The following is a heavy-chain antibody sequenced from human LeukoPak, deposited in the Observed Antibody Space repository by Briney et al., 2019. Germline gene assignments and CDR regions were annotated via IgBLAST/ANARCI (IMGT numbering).Heavy chain of an antibody. J-gene: IGHJ4*02. CDR2: ISGSGNTV. CDR1: GFTFSNYE. CDR3: ARDAGIDGTDFDY. V-gene: IGHV3-48*03. Sequence: GGSLTLSCAASGFTFSNYEMDWVRQAPGKRLEWISYISGSGNTVYYADSVKGRFTISRDNAKDSLSLQLNSLRVKDTAVYYCARDAGIDGTDFDYWGQGALVTVSS. D-gene: IGHD5-24*01.